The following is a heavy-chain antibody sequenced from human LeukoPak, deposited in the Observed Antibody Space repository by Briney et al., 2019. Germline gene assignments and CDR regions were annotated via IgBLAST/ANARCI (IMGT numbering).Heavy chain of an antibody. CDR3: ARRGYESSGPKYYFDH. V-gene: IGHV3-23*01. Sequence: GGSLRLSCAASGFTLSDYPMTWVRQAPGKGLQWVSLFDRGSLDTYYADSVRGPFTVCRDNDKNTLYLQMHSLRAEDTAVYYCARRGYESSGPKYYFDHWGQGILVTVSS. J-gene: IGHJ4*02. CDR1: GFTLSDYP. CDR2: FDRGSLDT. D-gene: IGHD3-22*01.